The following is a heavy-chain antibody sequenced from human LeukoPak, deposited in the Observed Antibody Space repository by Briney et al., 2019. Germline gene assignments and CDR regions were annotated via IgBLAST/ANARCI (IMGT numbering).Heavy chain of an antibody. J-gene: IGHJ4*02. CDR2: INPIFGTA. CDR1: GGTFSSYA. Sequence: ASVKVSCKASGGTFSSYAISWVRQAPGQGLEWMGGINPIFGTANYAQKFQGRVTITADTSTSTAYMELSRLRSDDTAVYYCARATRGVREPLFDYWGQGTLVTVSS. CDR3: ARATRGVREPLFDY. V-gene: IGHV1-69*06. D-gene: IGHD1-26*01.